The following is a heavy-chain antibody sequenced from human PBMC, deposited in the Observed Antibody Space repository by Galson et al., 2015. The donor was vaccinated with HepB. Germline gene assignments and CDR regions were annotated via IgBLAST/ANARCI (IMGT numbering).Heavy chain of an antibody. D-gene: IGHD2-15*01. Sequence: SLKLSCAASGFTFDDYTMHWVRQAPGKGLEWVSLISWDGGSTYYADSVKGRFTISRDNSKNSLYLQMNSLRTEDTALYYCAKEDGSCYGSWGQGTLVTVSS. CDR1: GFTFDDYT. V-gene: IGHV3-43*01. CDR2: ISWDGGST. J-gene: IGHJ5*02. CDR3: AKEDGSCYGS.